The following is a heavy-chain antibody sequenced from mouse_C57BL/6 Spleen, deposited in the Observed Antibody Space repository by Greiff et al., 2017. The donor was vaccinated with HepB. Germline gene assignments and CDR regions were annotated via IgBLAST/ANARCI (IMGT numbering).Heavy chain of an antibody. CDR2: INPNNGGT. CDR1: GYTFTDYN. Sequence: VQLQQSGPELVKPGASVKIPCKASGYTFTDYNMDWVKQSHGKSLEWIGDINPNNGGTIYNQKFKGKATLTVDKSSSTAYMELRSLTSEDTAVYYCASNDGSSYRFAYWGQGTLVTVSA. V-gene: IGHV1-18*01. J-gene: IGHJ3*01. CDR3: ASNDGSSYRFAY. D-gene: IGHD1-1*01.